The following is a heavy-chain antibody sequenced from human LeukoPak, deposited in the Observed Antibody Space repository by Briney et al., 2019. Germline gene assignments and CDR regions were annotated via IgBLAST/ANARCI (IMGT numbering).Heavy chain of an antibody. CDR1: GFTFSSYA. CDR2: ISYDGSNK. CDR3: ARAIWFGELFDWFNP. Sequence: PGRSLRLSCAASGFTFSSYAMHWVRQAPGKGLEWVAVISYDGSNKYYADSVKGRFTISRDNSKNTLYLQMNSLRAEDTAVYYCARAIWFGELFDWFNPCGQGTLFTVSS. D-gene: IGHD3-10*01. J-gene: IGHJ5*02. V-gene: IGHV3-30*04.